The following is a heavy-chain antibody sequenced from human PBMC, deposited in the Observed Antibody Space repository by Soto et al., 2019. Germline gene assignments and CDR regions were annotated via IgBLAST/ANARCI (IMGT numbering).Heavy chain of an antibody. CDR3: ARGIVVVVAATYYDY. V-gene: IGHV4-30-4*01. CDR2: IYYSGST. Sequence: QVQLQESGPGLVKPSQTLSLTCTVSGGSISSGDYYWSWIRQPPGKGLEWIGYIYYSGSTYYNPSLKSRVTILVDTSKNQFSLKLSSVTAADTAVYYCARGIVVVVAATYYDYWGQGTLVTVSS. CDR1: GGSISSGDYY. D-gene: IGHD2-15*01. J-gene: IGHJ4*02.